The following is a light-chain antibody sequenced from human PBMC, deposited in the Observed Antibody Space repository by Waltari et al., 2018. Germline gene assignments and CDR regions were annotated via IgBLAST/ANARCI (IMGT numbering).Light chain of an antibody. CDR2: RNN. CDR3: AVWDDSLNGWV. CDR1: RSTLGIHT. Sequence: QSVLTQPPSASGTPGQRVTISCSGSRSTLGIHTVNWYQQLPGTAPKLLIYRNNQRPSGVPDRFSGSKSGTSASLAISGLQSEDEADYYCAVWDDSLNGWVFGGGTKLTVL. J-gene: IGLJ3*02. V-gene: IGLV1-44*01.